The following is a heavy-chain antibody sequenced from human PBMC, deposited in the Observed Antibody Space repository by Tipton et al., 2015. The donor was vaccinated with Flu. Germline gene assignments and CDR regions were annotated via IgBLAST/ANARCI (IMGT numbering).Heavy chain of an antibody. CDR2: ISSSGFEI. J-gene: IGHJ4*02. CDR1: GFSFEDYY. Sequence: SLRLSCAASGFSFEDYYMSWIRQAPGKGPEWISYISSSGFEIYYADSVKGRFTVSRDNARNSLYLQMDGLRAEDTAVYYCARGGLAPGNYWGQGTLVTVSS. CDR3: ARGGLAPGNY. D-gene: IGHD6-13*01. V-gene: IGHV3-11*04.